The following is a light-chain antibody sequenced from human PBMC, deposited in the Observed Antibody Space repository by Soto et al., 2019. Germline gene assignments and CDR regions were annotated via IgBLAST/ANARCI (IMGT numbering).Light chain of an antibody. CDR3: QQYDTSALT. J-gene: IGKJ4*01. V-gene: IGKV3-20*01. CDR2: GTS. Sequence: IVLTQSPGTLSLSPGERATLSCRASQSVSSSYLGWYQQRPGQPPRLLIYGTSTRAAGISDRFSGSGSGTDFTLTIYRLEPGDSAVYYCQQYDTSALTFGGGTKVEIK. CDR1: QSVSSSY.